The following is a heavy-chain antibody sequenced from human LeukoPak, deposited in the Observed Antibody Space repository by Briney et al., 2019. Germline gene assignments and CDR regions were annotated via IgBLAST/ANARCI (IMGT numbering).Heavy chain of an antibody. D-gene: IGHD3-10*01. J-gene: IGHJ6*02. CDR1: GFTFSSYA. V-gene: IGHV3-23*01. Sequence: GGSLRLSCAASGFTFSSYAMSWVRQAPGKGLEWVSGIRDSGTSTYYADSVKGRFTISRDNSKNTLYLQMNSLRAEDTAVYYCAEQQRHYGSGTPARYYYYGMDVWGQGTTVTVSS. CDR3: AEQQRHYGSGTPARYYYYGMDV. CDR2: IRDSGTST.